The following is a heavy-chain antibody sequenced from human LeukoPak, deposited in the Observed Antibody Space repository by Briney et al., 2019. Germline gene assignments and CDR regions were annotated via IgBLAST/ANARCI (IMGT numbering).Heavy chain of an antibody. CDR2: ISAYNGNT. V-gene: IGHV1-18*01. CDR1: GYTFTCYG. J-gene: IGHJ4*02. D-gene: IGHD2-8*01. Sequence: ASVKVSCKASGYTFTCYGISWVRQAPGQGLEWMGWISAYNGNTNYAQKLQGRVTMTTDTSTSTAYMELRSLRSDDTAVYYCARPRYCTNGVCYLDYWGQGTLVTVS. CDR3: ARPRYCTNGVCYLDY.